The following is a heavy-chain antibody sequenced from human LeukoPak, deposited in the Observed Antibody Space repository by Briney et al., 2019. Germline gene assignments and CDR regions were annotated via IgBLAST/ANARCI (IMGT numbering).Heavy chain of an antibody. CDR1: GYTFTGYY. D-gene: IGHD6-13*01. CDR3: ASKIAAAYDAFDI. CDR2: INPNSGGT. Sequence: ASVKVSCKASGYTFTGYYMHWVRQAPGQGREWMGRINPNSGGTNYAQKFQGRVTMTRDTSISTAYMELSRLRSDDTAVYYCASKIAAAYDAFDIWGQGTMVTVSS. V-gene: IGHV1-2*06. J-gene: IGHJ3*02.